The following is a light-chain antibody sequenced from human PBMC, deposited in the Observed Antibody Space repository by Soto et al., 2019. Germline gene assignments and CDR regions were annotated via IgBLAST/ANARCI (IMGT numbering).Light chain of an antibody. J-gene: IGKJ4*01. V-gene: IGKV1-27*01. Sequence: DIQMTQSPSSLSASVGDRVTIACRASQGISIYLAWYQQKPGKVPQLLIYDASTLQSGVPSRFSGSGSGTDLTLTISGLQPEDVATYYCQQYNGAPLTFGGGTKVEIK. CDR2: DAS. CDR3: QQYNGAPLT. CDR1: QGISIY.